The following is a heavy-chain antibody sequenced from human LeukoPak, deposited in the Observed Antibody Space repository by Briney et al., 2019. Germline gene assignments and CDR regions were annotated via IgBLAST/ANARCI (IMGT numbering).Heavy chain of an antibody. CDR3: ARTMAVHAFDI. J-gene: IGHJ3*02. CDR1: GGTFSSYA. CDR2: IIPIFGTA. D-gene: IGHD3-10*01. Sequence: SVKVSCKASGGTFSSYAISWVRQAPGQGLEWMGGIIPIFGTANYAQKFQGRVTITADKSTSTAYMELSSLRSDDTAVYYCARTMAVHAFDIWGQGTMVTVSS. V-gene: IGHV1-69*06.